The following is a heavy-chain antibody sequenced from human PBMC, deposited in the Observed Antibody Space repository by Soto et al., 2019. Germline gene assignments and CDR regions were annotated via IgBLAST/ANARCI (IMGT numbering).Heavy chain of an antibody. CDR1: GYSFTSYW. J-gene: IGHJ5*02. CDR2: IYPGDSDT. V-gene: IGHV5-51*01. D-gene: IGHD1-26*01. CDR3: ARRGSGSYARNWFDP. Sequence: GASLKISCKGSGYSFTSYWIGWVRQMPGKGLEWMGIIYPGDSDTRYSPSFQGQVTISADKSISTAYLQWSSLKASDTAMYYCARRGSGSYARNWFDPWGQGTLGTVS.